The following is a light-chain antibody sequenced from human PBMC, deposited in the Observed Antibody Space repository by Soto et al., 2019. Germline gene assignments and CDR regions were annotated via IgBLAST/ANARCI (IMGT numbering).Light chain of an antibody. Sequence: QSVLTQPPSVSGAPGQRVTISCTGTSSNIGAGYEVHWYHQLPGTAPKFLVSGNDNRPSGVPDRLSASKSGTSGSLAITGLQAEDEGHYYCCSYAGSSTPSYVFGSGTKVTVL. V-gene: IGLV1-40*01. CDR3: CSYAGSSTPSYV. CDR1: SSNIGAGYE. CDR2: GND. J-gene: IGLJ1*01.